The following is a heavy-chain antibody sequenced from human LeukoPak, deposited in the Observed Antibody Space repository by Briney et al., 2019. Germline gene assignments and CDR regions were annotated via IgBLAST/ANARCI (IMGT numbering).Heavy chain of an antibody. J-gene: IGHJ4*02. D-gene: IGHD3-22*01. Sequence: GGSLRLSCAASAFTFSTYAMSWVRQAPGKGLEWVSAISGSGGSTHYADSVRGRFTISRDNSKGTLYLQMNSLRAEDTAIYYCAKMPAYYYDSSGYAFHFDYWGQGTLVTVSS. CDR3: AKMPAYYYDSSGYAFHFDY. V-gene: IGHV3-23*01. CDR2: ISGSGGST. CDR1: AFTFSTYA.